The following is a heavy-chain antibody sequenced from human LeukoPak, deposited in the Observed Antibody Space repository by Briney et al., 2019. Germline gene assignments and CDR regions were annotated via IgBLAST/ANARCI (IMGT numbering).Heavy chain of an antibody. J-gene: IGHJ4*02. Sequence: PGGSLRLSCSASGFTFSSYAMHWVRQAPGKGLEYVSAISSNGGSTYYADSVKGRFTISRDNPKNTLYLQMSSLRAEDTAVYYCVKGMDIAMVSAFDYWGQGTLVTVSS. CDR2: ISSNGGST. D-gene: IGHD5-18*01. CDR3: VKGMDIAMVSAFDY. CDR1: GFTFSSYA. V-gene: IGHV3-64D*09.